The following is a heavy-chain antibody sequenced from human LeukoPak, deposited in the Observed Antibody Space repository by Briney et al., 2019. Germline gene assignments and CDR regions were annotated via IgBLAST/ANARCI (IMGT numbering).Heavy chain of an antibody. V-gene: IGHV3-23*01. Sequence: PGGSLRLSCAASGFTFSSYAMSWVRQAPGKGLEWVSAISGSGGSTYYADSVKGRFTISRDNSKNTLYLQMNSLRAEDTAVYYCARDPVGWLRRGDEDYFDYWGQGTLVTVSS. CDR1: GFTFSSYA. CDR3: ARDPVGWLRRGDEDYFDY. CDR2: ISGSGGST. J-gene: IGHJ4*02. D-gene: IGHD5-12*01.